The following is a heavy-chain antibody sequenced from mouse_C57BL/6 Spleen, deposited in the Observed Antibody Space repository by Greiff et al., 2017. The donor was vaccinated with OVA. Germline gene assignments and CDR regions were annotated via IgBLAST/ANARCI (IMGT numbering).Heavy chain of an antibody. V-gene: IGHV5-6*01. CDR2: ISSGGSYT. D-gene: IGHD4-1*01. CDR3: ARHPKLGVFDY. Sequence: EVKVVESGGDLVKPGGSLKLSCAASGFTFSSYGMSWVRQTPDKRLEWVATISSGGSYTYYPDSVKGRFTISRDNAKNTLYLQMSSLKSEDTAMYYCARHPKLGVFDYWGQGTTLTVSS. J-gene: IGHJ2*01. CDR1: GFTFSSYG.